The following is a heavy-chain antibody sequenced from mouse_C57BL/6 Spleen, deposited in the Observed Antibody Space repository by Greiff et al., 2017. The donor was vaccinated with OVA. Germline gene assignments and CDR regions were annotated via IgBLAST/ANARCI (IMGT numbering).Heavy chain of an antibody. CDR2: IHPNSGST. V-gene: IGHV1-64*01. CDR1: GYTFTSYW. J-gene: IGHJ2*01. Sequence: QVQLQQSGAELVKPGASVKLSCKASGYTFTSYWMHWVKQRPGQGLEWIGMIHPNSGSTNYNEKFKSKATLTVDKSSSTAYMQLSSLTSEDSAVYYCARSATGNGGYFDYWGQGTTLTVAS. D-gene: IGHD4-1*02. CDR3: ARSATGNGGYFDY.